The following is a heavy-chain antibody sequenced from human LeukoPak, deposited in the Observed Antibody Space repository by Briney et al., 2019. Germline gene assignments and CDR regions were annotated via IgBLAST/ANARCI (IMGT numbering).Heavy chain of an antibody. J-gene: IGHJ3*02. D-gene: IGHD4-17*01. CDR2: IRYDGNNK. V-gene: IGHV3-30*02. CDR1: GFSFSSYG. Sequence: GGSLRLSCAASGFSFSSYGMDWVRQAPGKGLEWVAFIRYDGNNKDYADSVKGRFTISRDNSKNTLYLQMNSLRVEDTAVYYCAKGYGDLLAFDIWGQGTMVTVSS. CDR3: AKGYGDLLAFDI.